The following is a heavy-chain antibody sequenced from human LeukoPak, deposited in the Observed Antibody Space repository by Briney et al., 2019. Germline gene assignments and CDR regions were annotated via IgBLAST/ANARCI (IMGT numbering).Heavy chain of an antibody. J-gene: IGHJ6*02. CDR3: ARDGLALNYYYYGMDV. D-gene: IGHD3/OR15-3a*01. CDR1: GGTFSSYT. Sequence: SVKVSCMASGGTFSSYTISWVRQAPGQGLEWMGRIIPILGIANYAQKFQGRVTITADKSTSTAYMELSSLRSEDTAVYYCARDGLALNYYYYGMDVWGQGTTVTVSS. CDR2: IIPILGIA. V-gene: IGHV1-69*04.